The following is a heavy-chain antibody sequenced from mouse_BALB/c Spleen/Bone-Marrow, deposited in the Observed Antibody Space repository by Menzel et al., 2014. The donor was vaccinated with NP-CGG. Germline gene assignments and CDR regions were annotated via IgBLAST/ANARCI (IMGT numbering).Heavy chain of an antibody. J-gene: IGHJ3*01. D-gene: IGHD1-1*01. CDR1: GYAFSSSW. CDR3: ARSGSSWFAY. Sequence: VQLQQSGPELVKPGASVKISCKASGYAFSSSWMNWVEQRPGQGLEWIGRIYPGDGDTNYNGKFKGKATLTADKSSSTADMQLSSLTSVDSAVYFCARSGSSWFAYWGQGTLVTVSA. CDR2: IYPGDGDT. V-gene: IGHV1-82*01.